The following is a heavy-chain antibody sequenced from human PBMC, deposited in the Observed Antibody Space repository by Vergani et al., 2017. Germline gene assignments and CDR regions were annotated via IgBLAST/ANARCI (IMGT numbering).Heavy chain of an antibody. CDR2: IYAGDSDV. CDR3: AKTRDFSSLYSSYNWFDP. Sequence: EVQLVQSGAEVKKPGESLKISCQGSGYSITNYWIAWVRQRPGKGLEWMGIIYAGDSDVRYSPSFQGQVTMSVDKSLSTAYLQWSSLKASDTATYYCAKTRDFSSLYSSYNWFDPWGQGTQVTVSS. CDR1: GYSITNYW. V-gene: IGHV5-51*03. D-gene: IGHD3-3*01. J-gene: IGHJ5*02.